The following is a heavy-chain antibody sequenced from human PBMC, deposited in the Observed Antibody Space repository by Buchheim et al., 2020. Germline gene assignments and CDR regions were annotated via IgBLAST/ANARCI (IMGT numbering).Heavy chain of an antibody. CDR3: AKVTLVATIWDPFDY. CDR2: ISYDGSNK. CDR1: GFTFSSYG. J-gene: IGHJ4*02. V-gene: IGHV3-30*18. Sequence: QVQLVESGGGVVQPGRSLRLSCAASGFTFSSYGMHWVRQAPGKGLEWVAVISYDGSNKYYADSVKGRFTISRDNSKNTLYLQMNSLRAEDTAVYYCAKVTLVATIWDPFDYWGQGTL. D-gene: IGHD5-12*01.